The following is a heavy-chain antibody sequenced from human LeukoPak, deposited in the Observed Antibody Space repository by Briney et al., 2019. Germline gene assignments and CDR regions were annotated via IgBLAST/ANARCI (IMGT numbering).Heavy chain of an antibody. J-gene: IGHJ4*02. CDR3: AREARITMVRGVSPFDY. CDR2: INPSGGST. Sequence: ASVKVSCKASGYTFTSYYMHWVRQAPGQGLEWMGIINPSGGSTSYAQKFQGRVTMTRDTSTSTVYMELSSLRSEDTAVYYCAREARITMVRGVSPFDYWGQGTLVTVSS. D-gene: IGHD3-10*01. V-gene: IGHV1-46*01. CDR1: GYTFTSYY.